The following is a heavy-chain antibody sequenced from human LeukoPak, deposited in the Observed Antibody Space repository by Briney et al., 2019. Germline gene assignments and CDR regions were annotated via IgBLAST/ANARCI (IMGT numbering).Heavy chain of an antibody. Sequence: SVKVSCKASGCTFSSYAISWVRQAPGQGLEWMGGIIPIFGTANYAQKFQGRVTITADETTSTAYMALSSLRSEDTAVYYCARGDSSGYYRGIFDYWGQGTLVTVSS. J-gene: IGHJ4*02. CDR1: GCTFSSYA. V-gene: IGHV1-69*13. CDR2: IIPIFGTA. D-gene: IGHD3-22*01. CDR3: ARGDSSGYYRGIFDY.